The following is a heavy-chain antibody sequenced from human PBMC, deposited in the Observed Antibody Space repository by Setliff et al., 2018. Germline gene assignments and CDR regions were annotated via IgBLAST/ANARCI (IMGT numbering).Heavy chain of an antibody. CDR1: GYSFSTYA. V-gene: IGHV7-4-1*02. CDR3: ARGSRFGTMLYKGDYYMDV. D-gene: IGHD3-10*02. CDR2: INTNTGNP. Sequence: ASVKVSCKASGYSFSTYAMSWIRQAPGQGLEWMGWINTNTGNPSYAQGFTGRFVFSLDTAVSTAYLQISSLKAEDTALYYCARGSRFGTMLYKGDYYMDVWGKGTTVTVSS. J-gene: IGHJ6*03.